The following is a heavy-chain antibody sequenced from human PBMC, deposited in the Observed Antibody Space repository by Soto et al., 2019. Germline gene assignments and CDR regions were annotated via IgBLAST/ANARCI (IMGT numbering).Heavy chain of an antibody. CDR1: GFTFSSYG. J-gene: IGHJ4*02. CDR3: ARGSLNNYDFWSGYYGYFDY. V-gene: IGHV3-33*01. Sequence: QVQLVESGGGVVQPGRSLRLSCAASGFTFSSYGMHWVRQAPGKGLEWVAVIWYDGSNKYYADSVKGRFTISRDNSKNTLYLQMNSLRAEDTAVYYCARGSLNNYDFWSGYYGYFDYWGQGTLVTVSS. D-gene: IGHD3-3*01. CDR2: IWYDGSNK.